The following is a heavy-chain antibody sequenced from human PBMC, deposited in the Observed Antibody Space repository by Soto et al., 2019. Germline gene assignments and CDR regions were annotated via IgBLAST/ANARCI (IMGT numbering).Heavy chain of an antibody. Sequence: GGSLRLSCAASGFTVSSNYMSWVRQAPGKGLEWVSVIYSGGSTYYADSVKGRFTISRDNSKNTLYLQMNSLRAEDTAVYYCARHGTYYYGSGSYERRYYYYGMDVWGQGTTVTVSS. J-gene: IGHJ6*02. CDR1: GFTVSSNY. CDR3: ARHGTYYYGSGSYERRYYYYGMDV. CDR2: IYSGGST. V-gene: IGHV3-53*01. D-gene: IGHD3-10*01.